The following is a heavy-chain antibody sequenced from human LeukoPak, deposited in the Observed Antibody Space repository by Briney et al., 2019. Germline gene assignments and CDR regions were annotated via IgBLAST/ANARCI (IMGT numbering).Heavy chain of an antibody. Sequence: SQTLSRTSAISGHSVSSNSAAWNWIRQSPSRGLQWLGRTYYRSKCYNVYAVSVKSRINIYPDTSKNQLSLQLNSVTPEDTAVYYCARDGEGAFDIGHQGTMVTVSS. D-gene: IGHD3-3*01. J-gene: IGHJ3*02. CDR3: ARDGEGAFDI. V-gene: IGHV6-1*01. CDR2: TYYRSKCYN. CDR1: GHSVSSNSAA.